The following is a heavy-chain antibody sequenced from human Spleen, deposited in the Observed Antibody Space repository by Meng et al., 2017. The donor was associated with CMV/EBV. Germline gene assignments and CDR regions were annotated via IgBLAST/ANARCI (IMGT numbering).Heavy chain of an antibody. Sequence: SETLSLTCTVSGGSITDSSHFWGWIRQPPGRGLEWIGNIFYSGRAYYNPSLKSRATISVDTSKNQFSLKLTSVTAADTAVYFCAREPLEWLLYRYIPISLDVWGQGTTVTVSS. J-gene: IGHJ6*02. CDR3: AREPLEWLLYRYIPISLDV. V-gene: IGHV4-39*07. CDR2: IFYSGRA. CDR1: GGSITDSSHF. D-gene: IGHD3-3*01.